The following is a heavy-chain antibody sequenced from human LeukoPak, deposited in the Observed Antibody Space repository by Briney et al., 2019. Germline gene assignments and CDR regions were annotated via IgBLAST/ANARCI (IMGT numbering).Heavy chain of an antibody. V-gene: IGHV4-34*01. CDR2: INHGGST. Sequence: SETLSLTCAVYGGSLSAYYWTWIRQPPGKGLEWIGEINHGGSTNYNPSLKSRVTMSVDTSKNQFSLKLSSVTAADTAVYYCARDKSRTYGSADAFDIWGQGTMVTVSS. D-gene: IGHD3-10*01. J-gene: IGHJ3*02. CDR3: ARDKSRTYGSADAFDI. CDR1: GGSLSAYY.